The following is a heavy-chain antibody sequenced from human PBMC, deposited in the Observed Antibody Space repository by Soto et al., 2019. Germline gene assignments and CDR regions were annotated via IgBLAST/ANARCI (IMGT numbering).Heavy chain of an antibody. CDR1: GASVAGGSYY. CDR2: IPSRGRP. J-gene: IGHJ5*02. V-gene: IGHV4-30-4*01. Sequence: SETLSLTCSVSGASVAGGSYYWSWVRQPPGKGLEWIGYIPSRGRPFYNPSLTSRGTISADTSKNQLSLQLTSVTAADTAVYYCARDTYSGYDFGLWGQGTLVTVSS. D-gene: IGHD5-12*01. CDR3: ARDTYSGYDFGL.